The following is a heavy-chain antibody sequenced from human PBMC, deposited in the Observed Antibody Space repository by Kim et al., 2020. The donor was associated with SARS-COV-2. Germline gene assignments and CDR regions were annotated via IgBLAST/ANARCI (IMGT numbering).Heavy chain of an antibody. CDR2: IWYDGSNK. V-gene: IGHV3-33*06. CDR1: GFTFSSYG. CDR3: ANGADSSGYYHFQH. J-gene: IGHJ1*01. D-gene: IGHD3-22*01. Sequence: GGSLRLSCAASGFTFSSYGMHWVRQAPGKGLEWVAVIWYDGSNKYYADSVKGRFTISRDNSKNTLYLQMNSLRAEDTAVYYCANGADSSGYYHFQHWGQGTLVTVSS.